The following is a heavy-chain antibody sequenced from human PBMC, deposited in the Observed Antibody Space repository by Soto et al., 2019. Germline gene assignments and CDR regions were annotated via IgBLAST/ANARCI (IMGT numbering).Heavy chain of an antibody. J-gene: IGHJ3*02. Sequence: SETLSLTCTVSGGSISSSSYYWGWIRQPPGKGLEWIGSIYYSGSTYYNPSLKSRVTISVDTSKNQFSLKLSSVTAADTAVYYCARHQRDGYNLDAFDIWGQGTMVTVSS. CDR1: GGSISSSSYY. CDR2: IYYSGST. V-gene: IGHV4-39*01. D-gene: IGHD5-12*01. CDR3: ARHQRDGYNLDAFDI.